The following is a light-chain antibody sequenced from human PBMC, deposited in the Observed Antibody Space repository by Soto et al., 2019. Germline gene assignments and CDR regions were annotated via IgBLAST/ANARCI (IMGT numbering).Light chain of an antibody. CDR3: QQSYSSPPWT. J-gene: IGKJ1*01. Sequence: DIQMTQSPSSLSASVGDRVTISCRASQSITSFLNWYQQKPGTAPRLLLYRASKVTSGVPPRFRGSGSGRDFTLTISSLRPEDIATYFCQQSYSSPPWTFGQGTKVEVK. CDR1: QSITSF. CDR2: RAS. V-gene: IGKV1-39*01.